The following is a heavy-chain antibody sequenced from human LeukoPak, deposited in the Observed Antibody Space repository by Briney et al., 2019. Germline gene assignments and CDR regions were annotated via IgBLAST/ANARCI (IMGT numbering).Heavy chain of an antibody. J-gene: IGHJ4*02. CDR3: AKDFVSSAGIPDY. CDR2: ISYDGSDK. Sequence: GGSLRLSCAASGFTFSNAWMSWVRQAPGKGLEWVAFISYDGSDKYYVDSVKGRFTISRDNSKNTLYLQMNSLRAEDTAVYYCAKDFVSSAGIPDYWGQGTLVTVSS. D-gene: IGHD6-13*01. CDR1: GFTFSNAW. V-gene: IGHV3-30*18.